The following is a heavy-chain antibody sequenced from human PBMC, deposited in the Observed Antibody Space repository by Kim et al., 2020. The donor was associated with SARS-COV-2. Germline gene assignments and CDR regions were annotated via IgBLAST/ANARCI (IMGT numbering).Heavy chain of an antibody. J-gene: IGHJ4*02. Sequence: KDDAESGKGRFTISRDNSKNTVYLQMNSLRAEDTAVYYCARDNGPVANDYWGQGTLVTVSS. V-gene: IGHV3-30*01. CDR3: ARDNGPVANDY. CDR2: K. D-gene: IGHD6-19*01.